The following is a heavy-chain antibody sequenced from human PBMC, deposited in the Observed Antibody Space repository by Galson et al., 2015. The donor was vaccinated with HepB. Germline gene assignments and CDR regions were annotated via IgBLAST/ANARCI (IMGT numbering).Heavy chain of an antibody. CDR1: GYTFTSYA. V-gene: IGHV1-3*01. Sequence: SVKVSCKASGYTFTSYAMHWVRQAPGQRLEWMGWINAGNGNTKYSQKFQGRVTITRDTSASTAYMELSSLRPEDTAVYYCARPNVLLWFGELLDDAFDIWGQGTMVTVSS. CDR2: INAGNGNT. D-gene: IGHD3-10*01. J-gene: IGHJ3*02. CDR3: ARPNVLLWFGELLDDAFDI.